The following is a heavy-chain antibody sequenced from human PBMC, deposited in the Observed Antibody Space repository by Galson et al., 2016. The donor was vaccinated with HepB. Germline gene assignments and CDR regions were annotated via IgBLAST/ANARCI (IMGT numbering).Heavy chain of an antibody. V-gene: IGHV3-74*01. D-gene: IGHD6-6*01. J-gene: IGHJ4*02. CDR1: GFPFGNYW. CDR2: ISSDGKYI. CDR3: ASRIRIAAGPDYFDL. Sequence: SLRLSCAGSGFPFGNYWKHWVRQAPGKGLIWVSRISSDGKYINYADSVKGRFTISRDNAKNTLYLQMNSLRAEDTGVYYCASRIRIAAGPDYFDLWGQGTLVTVSS.